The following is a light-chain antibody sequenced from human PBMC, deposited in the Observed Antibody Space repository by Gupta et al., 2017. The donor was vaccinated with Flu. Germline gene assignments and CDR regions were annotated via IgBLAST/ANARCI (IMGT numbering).Light chain of an antibody. J-gene: IGLJ2*01. CDR1: SSNIGNNY. Sequence: QSVLTQPPSVSAAPGQKVTISCSGSSSNIGNNYVSWYQQVPGTAPKLLIYENHKQPSGIPDRFSGSKSGSSATLDITGLQPGDEADYYCATWDTSLRVVVFGGGTKLTV. CDR3: ATWDTSLRVVV. V-gene: IGLV1-51*02. CDR2: ENH.